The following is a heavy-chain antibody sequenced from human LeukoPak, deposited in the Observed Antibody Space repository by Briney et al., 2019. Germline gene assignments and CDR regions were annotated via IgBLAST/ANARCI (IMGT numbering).Heavy chain of an antibody. D-gene: IGHD2-8*01. CDR2: INAGNGNT. V-gene: IGHV1-3*01. Sequence: GASVKVSCKAYGYTFTSYAMHWVRQAPGQRLEWMGWINAGNGNTKYSQKFQGRVTITRDTSASTAYMELSSLRSEDTAVYYCARMSSLYGIDYWGQGTLVTVSS. CDR1: GYTFTSYA. CDR3: ARMSSLYGIDY. J-gene: IGHJ4*02.